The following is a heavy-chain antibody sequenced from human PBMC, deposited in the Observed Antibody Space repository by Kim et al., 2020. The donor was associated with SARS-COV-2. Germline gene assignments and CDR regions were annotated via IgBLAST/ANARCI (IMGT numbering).Heavy chain of an antibody. Sequence: ASVKVSCKASGYTFTSYGISWVRQAPGQGLEWMGWSSASNGNTHYAQKFHGRVTMTTDTSTSTAYMELRSLRDDDTAVYYCARGLYFDYWGQGTLVTVSS. CDR2: SSASNGNT. V-gene: IGHV1-18*01. CDR1: GYTFTSYG. CDR3: ARGLYFDY. J-gene: IGHJ4*02.